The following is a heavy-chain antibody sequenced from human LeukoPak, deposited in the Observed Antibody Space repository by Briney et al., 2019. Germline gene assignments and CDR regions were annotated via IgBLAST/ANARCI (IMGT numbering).Heavy chain of an antibody. Sequence: SETLSLTCTVSGGSISSYYWSWIRQPPGKGLEWIGYIYYSGSTNYNPSLKSRVTISVDTSKNQFSLKLSSVTAADTAVYSCASQTGSGWPGPDYWGQGTLVTVSS. CDR3: ASQTGSGWPGPDY. CDR1: GGSISSYY. V-gene: IGHV4-59*08. J-gene: IGHJ4*02. D-gene: IGHD6-19*01. CDR2: IYYSGST.